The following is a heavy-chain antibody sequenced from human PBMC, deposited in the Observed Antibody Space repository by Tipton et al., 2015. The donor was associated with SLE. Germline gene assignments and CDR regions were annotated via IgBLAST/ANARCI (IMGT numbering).Heavy chain of an antibody. J-gene: IGHJ6*03. CDR3: ARGSTGIVVVPAAHYYYYYMDV. CDR2: IYHSGST. Sequence: TLSLTCTVSGGSISSSSYYWGWIRQPPGKGLEWIGEIYHSGSTNYNPSLKSRVTISVDTSKNQFSLKLSSVTAADTAVYYCARGSTGIVVVPAAHYYYYYMDVWGKGTTVTVSS. D-gene: IGHD2-2*01. CDR1: GGSISSSSYY. V-gene: IGHV4-39*07.